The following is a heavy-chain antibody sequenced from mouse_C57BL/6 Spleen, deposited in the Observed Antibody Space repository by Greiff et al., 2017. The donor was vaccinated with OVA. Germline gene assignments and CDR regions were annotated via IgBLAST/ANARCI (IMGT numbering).Heavy chain of an antibody. Sequence: QVQLQQPGAELVRPGTSVKLSCKASGYTFTSYWMHWVKQRPGQGLEWIGVIDPSDSYTNYNQKFKGKATLTVDTSSSTAYMQLSSLTSEDSAVYYCARDLLMALDYWGKGTSVTVSS. V-gene: IGHV1-59*01. CDR2: IDPSDSYT. CDR3: ARDLLMALDY. D-gene: IGHD2-10*01. J-gene: IGHJ4*01. CDR1: GYTFTSYW.